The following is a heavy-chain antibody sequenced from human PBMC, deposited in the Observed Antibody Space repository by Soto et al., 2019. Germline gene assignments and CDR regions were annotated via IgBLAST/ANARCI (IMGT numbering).Heavy chain of an antibody. CDR1: GGSISSYY. J-gene: IGHJ4*02. D-gene: IGHD5-12*01. CDR2: INHSGST. CDR3: ARVRVATIRGLDY. Sequence: SETLSLTCTVSGGSISSYYWSWIRQPPGKGLEWIGEINHSGSTNYNPSLKSRVTISVDTSKNQFSLKLSSVTAADTAVYYCARVRVATIRGLDYWGQGTPVTVSS. V-gene: IGHV4-34*01.